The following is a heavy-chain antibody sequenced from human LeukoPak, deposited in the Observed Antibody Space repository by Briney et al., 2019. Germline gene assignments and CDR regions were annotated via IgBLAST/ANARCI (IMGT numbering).Heavy chain of an antibody. J-gene: IGHJ4*02. CDR3: ARGGAAAQRSFDY. D-gene: IGHD6-13*01. CDR1: GGSISSGGYY. CDR2: IYHSGST. Sequence: SQILSLTCTVSGGSISSGGYYWSWIRQPPGKGLEWIGYIYHSGSTYHNPSLKSRVTISVDRSKNQFSLKLSSVTAADTAVYYCARGGAAAQRSFDYWGQGTLVTVSS. V-gene: IGHV4-30-2*01.